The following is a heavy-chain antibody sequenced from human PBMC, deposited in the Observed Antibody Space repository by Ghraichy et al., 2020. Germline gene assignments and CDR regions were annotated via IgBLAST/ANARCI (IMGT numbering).Heavy chain of an antibody. CDR3: ARGGHVGRYYYYYGMDV. V-gene: IGHV4-34*01. J-gene: IGHJ6*02. Sequence: SETLSLTCAVYGGSFSGYYWSWIRQPPGKGLEWIGEINHSGSTNYNPSLKSRVTISVDTSKNQFSLKLSSVTAADTAVYYCARGGHVGRYYYYYGMDVWGQGTTVTVSS. CDR2: INHSGST. D-gene: IGHD3-10*01. CDR1: GGSFSGYY.